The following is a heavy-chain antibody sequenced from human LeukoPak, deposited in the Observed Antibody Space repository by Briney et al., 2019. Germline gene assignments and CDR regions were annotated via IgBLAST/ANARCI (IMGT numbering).Heavy chain of an antibody. J-gene: IGHJ4*02. CDR3: TKARGYGYGPEN. Sequence: PGGSLRLSCAASGFSFGTFFMSWVRQAPGKGLEWVSAIRNSGDSTHYADSVKGRFTISRDNSKNMLYLQLNSLKVEDTATYFCTKARGYGYGPENWGQGTLVTVSS. CDR2: IRNSGDST. CDR1: GFSFGTFF. D-gene: IGHD1-14*01. V-gene: IGHV3-23*01.